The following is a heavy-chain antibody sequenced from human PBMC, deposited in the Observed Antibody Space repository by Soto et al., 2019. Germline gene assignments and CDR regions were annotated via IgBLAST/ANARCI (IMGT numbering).Heavy chain of an antibody. CDR3: ARGRHCSSTSCYFDY. CDR1: GGSISSGSYY. Sequence: SETLSLTCTVSGGSISSGSYYWGWIRQHPGKGLEWIGYIYYSGSTYYNPSLKSRVTISVDTSKNQFSLKLSSVTAADTAVYYCARGRHCSSTSCYFDYWGQGTLVTVSS. CDR2: IYYSGST. D-gene: IGHD2-2*01. J-gene: IGHJ4*02. V-gene: IGHV4-31*03.